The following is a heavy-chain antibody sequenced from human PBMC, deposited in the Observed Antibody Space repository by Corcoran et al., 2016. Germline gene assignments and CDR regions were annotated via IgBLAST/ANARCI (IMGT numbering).Heavy chain of an antibody. CDR3: AGGMIVAKRDYDGMYV. J-gene: IGHJ6*02. D-gene: IGHD3-22*01. CDR2: IIPIFGTA. Sequence: QVQLVQSGAEVKKPGSSVKVSCKASGGTFSSYAISWVRQAPGQGLEWMGGIIPIFGTANYAQKFQGRVTITADESTSTAYMELSSLRSEDTAGYYCAGGMIVAKRDYDGMYVWGQGTTVTGSS. CDR1: GGTFSSYA. V-gene: IGHV1-69*19.